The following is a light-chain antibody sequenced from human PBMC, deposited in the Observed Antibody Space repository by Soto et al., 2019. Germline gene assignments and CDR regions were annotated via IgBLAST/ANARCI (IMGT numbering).Light chain of an antibody. V-gene: IGKV4-1*01. Sequence: DIVMTQSPDSLAMSLGERATINCKSXQPVLYSSNNKYYLAWYQQKPGQAPKVLIYWASTRESGVPSRFSGSGSGTDFTLTISSLQPEDFATYYCQQCYNFPYTFGQGTKVDIK. J-gene: IGKJ2*01. CDR1: QPVLYSSNNKYY. CDR2: WAS. CDR3: QQCYNFPYT.